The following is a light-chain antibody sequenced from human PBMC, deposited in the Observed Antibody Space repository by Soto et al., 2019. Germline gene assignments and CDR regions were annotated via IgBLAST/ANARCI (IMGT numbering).Light chain of an antibody. V-gene: IGKV3-20*01. J-gene: IGKJ1*01. CDR1: QSVSSSY. CDR2: GAS. Sequence: EIVLTQSPGTLSLSPGERATLSCRASQSVSSSYLAWYQQKPGQAPRLLIYGASSRATGIPDRFSGSGSGTDFTLTISRLEPEDFAVYYCQQYGSSSTWTFGQGTTVEIK. CDR3: QQYGSSSTWT.